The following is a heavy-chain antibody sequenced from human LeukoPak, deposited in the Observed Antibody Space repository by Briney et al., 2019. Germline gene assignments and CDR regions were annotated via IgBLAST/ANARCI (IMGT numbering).Heavy chain of an antibody. D-gene: IGHD4-17*01. CDR3: AKGGGDYLIHYGMDV. Sequence: PGGSLRLSCAASGFTFSSYAMSWVRQAPGKGLEWVSGVSGSGGSTYYADSVKGRFTISRDNSKNTLYLHMNTLRAEDTAVYYCAKGGGDYLIHYGMDVWGQGTTVTVSS. J-gene: IGHJ6*02. CDR1: GFTFSSYA. CDR2: VSGSGGST. V-gene: IGHV3-23*01.